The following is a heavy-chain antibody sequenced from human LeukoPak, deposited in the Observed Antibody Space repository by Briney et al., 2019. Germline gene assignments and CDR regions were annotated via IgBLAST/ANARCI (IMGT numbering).Heavy chain of an antibody. CDR1: GYTFTSYY. Sequence: ASVKVSCEASGYTFTSYYMHWVRQAPGQGLEWMGIINPSGGSTSYAQKFQGRVTMTRDMSTSTVYMELSSLRSEDTAVYYCARAGWMAYCGGDCYGWGQGTLVTVSS. J-gene: IGHJ4*02. CDR2: INPSGGST. V-gene: IGHV1-46*01. D-gene: IGHD2-21*02. CDR3: ARAGWMAYCGGDCYG.